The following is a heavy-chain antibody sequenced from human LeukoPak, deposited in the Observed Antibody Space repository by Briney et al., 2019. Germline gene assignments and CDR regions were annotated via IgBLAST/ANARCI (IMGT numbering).Heavy chain of an antibody. V-gene: IGHV3-48*04. CDR1: GFTFSSYG. D-gene: IGHD2-15*01. Sequence: GGSLRLSCAASGFTFSSYGMSWVRQAPGKGLEWVSYISSSGSTIYYADSVKGRFTISRDNAKNSLYLQMYSLRAEDTAVYYCARGAYCSGGSCHLDRFDPWGQGTLVTVSS. J-gene: IGHJ5*02. CDR2: ISSSGSTI. CDR3: ARGAYCSGGSCHLDRFDP.